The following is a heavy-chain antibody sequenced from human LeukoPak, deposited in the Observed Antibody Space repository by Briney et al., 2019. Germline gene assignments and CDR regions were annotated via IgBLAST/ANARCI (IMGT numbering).Heavy chain of an antibody. J-gene: IGHJ4*02. V-gene: IGHV4-34*01. D-gene: IGHD1-26*01. CDR2: INHSGST. CDR1: GGSFSGYY. Sequence: SETLSLTCAVYGGSFSGYYWSWIRQPPGKGLEWIGEINHSGSTNYNPSLKSRVTISVDTSKNQFSLKLSSVTAADTAVYYCTRASGSYRTLDYWGQGTLVTVSS. CDR3: TRASGSYRTLDY.